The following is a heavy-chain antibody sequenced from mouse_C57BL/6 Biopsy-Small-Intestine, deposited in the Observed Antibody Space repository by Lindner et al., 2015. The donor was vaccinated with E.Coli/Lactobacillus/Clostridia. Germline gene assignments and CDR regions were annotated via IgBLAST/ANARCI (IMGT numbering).Heavy chain of an antibody. V-gene: IGHV1-26*01. CDR3: AREANYYGSSPDY. CDR2: INPNNGGT. CDR1: GYTFTDYY. Sequence: EVQLQESGPELVKPGASVKISCKASGYTFTDYYMNWVKQSHGKSLEWIGDINPNNGGTSYNQKFKGKATLTVDKSSSTAYMELRSLTSEDSAVYYCAREANYYGSSPDYWGQGTTLTVSS. D-gene: IGHD1-1*01. J-gene: IGHJ2*01.